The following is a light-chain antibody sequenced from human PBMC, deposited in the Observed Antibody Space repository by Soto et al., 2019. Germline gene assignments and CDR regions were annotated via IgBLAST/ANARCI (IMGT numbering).Light chain of an antibody. CDR1: SGHSSYI. Sequence: QPVLTQASSASASLGSSVKLTCTLSSGHSSYIIAWHQQQPGKAPRYLMKLEGSGSYNKGSGVPDRFSGSSSGADRYLTISNLQFEDEADYYCDTWDSNTQVFGGGTKVIVL. CDR3: DTWDSNTQV. V-gene: IGLV4-60*02. CDR2: LEGSGSY. J-gene: IGLJ3*02.